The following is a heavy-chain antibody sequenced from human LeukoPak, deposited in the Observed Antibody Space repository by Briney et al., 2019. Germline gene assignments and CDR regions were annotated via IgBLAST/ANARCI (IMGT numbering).Heavy chain of an antibody. V-gene: IGHV4-39*01. D-gene: IGHD1-26*01. CDR1: GDSIISSNYY. Sequence: SETLSLTCTVSGDSIISSNYYWVWIRQPPGKGLEWIGTIYYSGSTFYSPSLKSRITISVDTSKNQCSLKLSSVTAADTAVYYCARQWELGGNAFDIWGQGRMVAVSS. CDR3: ARQWELGGNAFDI. J-gene: IGHJ3*02. CDR2: IYYSGST.